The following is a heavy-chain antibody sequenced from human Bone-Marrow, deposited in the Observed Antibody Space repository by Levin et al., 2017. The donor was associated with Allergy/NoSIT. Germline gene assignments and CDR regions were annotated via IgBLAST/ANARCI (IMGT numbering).Heavy chain of an antibody. D-gene: IGHD2-15*01. CDR1: GFTFSNYV. J-gene: IGHJ4*02. CDR3: ANRAVSLAAGYYFDY. CDR2: ISGSGDST. V-gene: IGHV3-23*01. Sequence: PGGSLRLSCAASGFTFSNYVMSWVRQAPGKGLEWVSGISGSGDSTYYADSVKGRFTISRDNSKNTLYLQMNSLRAEDTAVYYCANRAVSLAAGYYFDYWGQGTLVTVSS.